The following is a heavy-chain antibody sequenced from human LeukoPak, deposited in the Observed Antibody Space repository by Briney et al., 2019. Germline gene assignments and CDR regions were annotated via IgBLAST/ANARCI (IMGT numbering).Heavy chain of an antibody. V-gene: IGHV3-48*01. J-gene: IGHJ3*02. CDR3: ARDAVVAADAFDI. D-gene: IGHD2-15*01. Sequence: GGSLRLSCAASGFTFSSYSMNWVRQAPGKGLEWVSYISSSSSTIYYADSVKGRFTISRDNAKNSLYLQMNSLRAEDTAVYYCARDAVVAADAFDIWGQGTMVTVPS. CDR2: ISSSSSTI. CDR1: GFTFSSYS.